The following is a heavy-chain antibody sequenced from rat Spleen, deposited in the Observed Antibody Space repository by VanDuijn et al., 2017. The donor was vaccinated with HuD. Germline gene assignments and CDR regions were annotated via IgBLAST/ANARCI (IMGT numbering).Heavy chain of an antibody. CDR3: AKVLSGSFDN. CDR1: GFTFSNYG. Sequence: EVQLVESGGGLVQPGRSLKLSCAASGFTFSNYGMAWVRQTPTKGLEWVASISTGGGFTFYRDSVKGRFTISRDDAKNALYLQMDSLRSEDTATYYCAKVLSGSFDNWGQGVMVTVSS. J-gene: IGHJ2*01. CDR2: ISTGGGFT. D-gene: IGHD5-1*01. V-gene: IGHV5S13*01.